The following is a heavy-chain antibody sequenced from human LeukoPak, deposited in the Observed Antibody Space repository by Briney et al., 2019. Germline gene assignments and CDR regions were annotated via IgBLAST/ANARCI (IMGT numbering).Heavy chain of an antibody. J-gene: IGHJ2*01. D-gene: IGHD3-16*01. Sequence: PGGSLRLSCAASGFTFSSYSMNWVRQAPGKGLEWVSSISGSSSYIYYADSVKGRFTISRDNAKNSLYLQMNSLRAEDTAVHYCARGDSPLGWYFDLWGRGTLVTVSS. CDR3: ARGDSPLGWYFDL. CDR2: ISGSSSYI. V-gene: IGHV3-21*01. CDR1: GFTFSSYS.